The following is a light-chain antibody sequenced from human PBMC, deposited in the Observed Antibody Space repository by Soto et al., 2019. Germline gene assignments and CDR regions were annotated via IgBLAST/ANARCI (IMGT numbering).Light chain of an antibody. Sequence: QAVVTQEPSFSVSPGGTVTLTCGLSSGSVSTSYYPSWYQQTPGQAPRALIYSTNTRSSGVPDRFSGSILGNKAALTSTGAQADDESDYYCVLYMVSGISVFGGGTQLTVL. CDR3: VLYMVSGISV. V-gene: IGLV8-61*01. CDR1: SGSVSTSYY. J-gene: IGLJ2*01. CDR2: STN.